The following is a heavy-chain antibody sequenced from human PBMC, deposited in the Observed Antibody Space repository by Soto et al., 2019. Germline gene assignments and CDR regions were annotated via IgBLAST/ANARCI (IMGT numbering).Heavy chain of an antibody. CDR2: ISYNGGAT. Sequence: EVQLSESGGGLVQPGGSLRLSCAASGFTFRSYAMSWVRQAPGKGLEWVSAISYNGGATYYADSVTGRFTVSRDNSKNTLFLVMNSLRAEDTAVYYCAKDTRSGWYGVGDNWGQGTLVTVSS. D-gene: IGHD6-19*01. J-gene: IGHJ4*02. CDR1: GFTFRSYA. CDR3: AKDTRSGWYGVGDN. V-gene: IGHV3-23*01.